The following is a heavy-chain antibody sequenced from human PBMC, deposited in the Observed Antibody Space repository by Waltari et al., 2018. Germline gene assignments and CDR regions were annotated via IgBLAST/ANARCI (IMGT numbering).Heavy chain of an antibody. V-gene: IGHV4-59*07. Sequence: QVQLQESGPGLVKPSDTLSLTCTLSAPPISSYYWRWIRPPPGKGLEWIGYIYYSGSTNYNPSLKSRVTISVDTSKNQFSLKLSSVTAADTAVYYCARGRGYSREDYYFDYWGQGTLVTVSS. CDR3: ARGRGYSREDYYFDY. CDR2: IYYSGST. D-gene: IGHD5-12*01. J-gene: IGHJ4*02. CDR1: APPISSYY.